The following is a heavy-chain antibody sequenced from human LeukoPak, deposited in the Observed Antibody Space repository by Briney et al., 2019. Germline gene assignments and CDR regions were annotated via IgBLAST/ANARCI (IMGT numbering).Heavy chain of an antibody. CDR1: GFTFRDTY. Sequence: GGSLRLSCAVSGFTFRDTYMTWIRQAPGKGLESLSYISPSGTDISYADSVKGRFTISRDNAKNSLYLQMNSLRVEDTAVYYCTRDPRNLDYWGQGTLVTVSS. V-gene: IGHV3-11*01. CDR2: ISPSGTDI. D-gene: IGHD1-14*01. J-gene: IGHJ4*02. CDR3: TRDPRNLDY.